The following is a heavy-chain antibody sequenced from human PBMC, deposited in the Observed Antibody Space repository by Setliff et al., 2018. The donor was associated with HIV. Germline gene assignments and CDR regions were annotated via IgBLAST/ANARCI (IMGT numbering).Heavy chain of an antibody. D-gene: IGHD3-22*01. CDR1: GGSISSYY. V-gene: IGHV4-4*09. J-gene: IGHJ4*02. Sequence: SETLSLTCTVSGGSISSYYWSWIRQHQGKGLEWIGYSYTRGSTNYNPSLKGRVTISVDTSKNQFSLKLSSVTAADTAVYYCARGLSFYDPGGFDYWGQGTLVTVSS. CDR3: ARGLSFYDPGGFDY. CDR2: SYTRGST.